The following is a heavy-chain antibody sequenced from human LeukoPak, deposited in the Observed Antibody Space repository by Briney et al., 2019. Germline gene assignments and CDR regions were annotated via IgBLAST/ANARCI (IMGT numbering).Heavy chain of an antibody. J-gene: IGHJ4*02. Sequence: ASVKVSCKASGYTFTKYGISWVRQAPGQGLEWVGWISAYNGNTNYAQKRQDRVTMTTDTSTNTAYMELRSLRSDDTAVYYCARGAQRPLDYWGQGTLVTVSS. CDR3: ARGAQRPLDY. V-gene: IGHV1-18*01. CDR1: GYTFTKYG. CDR2: ISAYNGNT. D-gene: IGHD5-24*01.